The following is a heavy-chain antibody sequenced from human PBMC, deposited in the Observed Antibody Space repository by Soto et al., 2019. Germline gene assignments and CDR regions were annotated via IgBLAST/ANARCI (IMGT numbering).Heavy chain of an antibody. Sequence: SDTLSHTCAISGGSFSSSHQRRWVRQPPGKGLEWIGEIYHTGSTNYNPSLKSRVTISVDKSKNQFSLKLSSVTAADTAVYYCAGSGYYHNSGMDVWGQGTTVTVS. CDR3: AGSGYYHNSGMDV. D-gene: IGHD3-22*01. CDR1: GGSFSSSHQ. J-gene: IGHJ6*02. V-gene: IGHV4-4*02. CDR2: IYHTGST.